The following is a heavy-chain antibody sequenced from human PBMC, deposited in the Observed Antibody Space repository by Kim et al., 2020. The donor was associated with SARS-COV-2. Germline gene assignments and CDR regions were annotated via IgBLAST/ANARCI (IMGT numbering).Heavy chain of an antibody. CDR1: GGSISSSSYY. Sequence: SETLSLTCTVSGGSISSSSYYWGWIRQPPGKGLEWIGSIYYSGSTYYNPSLKSRVTISVDTSKNQFSLKLSSVTAADTAVYYCARGFSLGPHVGYWGQGTLVTVSS. CDR2: IYYSGST. CDR3: ARGFSLGPHVGY. V-gene: IGHV4-39*01. J-gene: IGHJ4*02. D-gene: IGHD3-10*01.